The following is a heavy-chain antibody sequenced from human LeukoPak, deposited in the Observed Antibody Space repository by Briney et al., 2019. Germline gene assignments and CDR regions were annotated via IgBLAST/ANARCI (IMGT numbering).Heavy chain of an antibody. CDR3: TTDPYGVRRTGY. J-gene: IGHJ4*02. V-gene: IGHV3-48*03. CDR1: GFTFSSYE. Sequence: GGSLRLSCAASGFTFSSYEMNWVRQAPGKGLEWVSYISSSGSTIYYADSVKGRFTISRDNAKNSLYLQMNSLKTEDTAVCYCTTDPYGVRRTGYWGQGTLVTVSS. D-gene: IGHD3-10*01. CDR2: ISSSGSTI.